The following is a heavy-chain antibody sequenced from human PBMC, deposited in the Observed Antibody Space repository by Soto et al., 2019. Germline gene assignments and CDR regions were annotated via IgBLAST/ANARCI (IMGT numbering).Heavy chain of an antibody. V-gene: IGHV3-30*18. Sequence: QVQLVESGGGVVQPGRSLRLSCAASGFTFSSYGMHWVRQAPGKGLEWVAVISYDGSNKYYADSVKGRFTISRDNSKNTLYLQMNSLRAEDTAVYYCAKALTAIVVVTAIDYWGQGTLVTVSS. D-gene: IGHD2-21*02. CDR3: AKALTAIVVVTAIDY. CDR2: ISYDGSNK. J-gene: IGHJ4*02. CDR1: GFTFSSYG.